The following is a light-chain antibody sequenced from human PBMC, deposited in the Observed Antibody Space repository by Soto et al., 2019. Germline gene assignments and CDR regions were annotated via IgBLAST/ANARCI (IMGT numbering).Light chain of an antibody. V-gene: IGKV1-27*01. J-gene: IGKJ5*01. CDR1: QGISSY. CDR3: QNYSSFIT. CDR2: AAS. Sequence: DIQMTQSPSSLSASVGDRVTITCRASQGISSYLAWYQQKLGKVPKLLISAASTLQSGVPSRFSGSGSGTDFTLTISSLHPEYVATYYCQNYSSFITFGQGTRLQMK.